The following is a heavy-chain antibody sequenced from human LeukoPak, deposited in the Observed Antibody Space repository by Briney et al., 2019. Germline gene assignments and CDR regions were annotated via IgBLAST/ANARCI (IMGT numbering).Heavy chain of an antibody. Sequence: GGSLRLSCAASEFTFSNYGRYWVRQAPGKGLEWVAFIRFDGSKTYYADFVKGRFTISRDNSKNTLYLQMTSLRVEDTAVYYCAKDRESYNYYYYYYMDVWGKGTTVTISS. D-gene: IGHD1-1*01. CDR1: EFTFSNYG. CDR3: AKDRESYNYYYYYYMDV. V-gene: IGHV3-30*02. J-gene: IGHJ6*03. CDR2: IRFDGSKT.